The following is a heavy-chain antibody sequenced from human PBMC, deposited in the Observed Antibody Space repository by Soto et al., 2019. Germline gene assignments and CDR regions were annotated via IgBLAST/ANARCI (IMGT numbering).Heavy chain of an antibody. CDR2: IIPIFGTA. CDR1: GGTFSSYA. J-gene: IGHJ6*02. V-gene: IGHV1-69*01. D-gene: IGHD2-2*01. CDR3: ARSLVVPAARDYYGMDV. Sequence: QVQLVQSGAEVQKPGSSGKVSCKASGGTFSSYAISGVRQAPGQGLEWMGGIIPIFGTANDAQTFQGRVTITADESTSTDYMELSSLRSEDTAVYYCARSLVVPAARDYYGMDVWGQGTTVTVSS.